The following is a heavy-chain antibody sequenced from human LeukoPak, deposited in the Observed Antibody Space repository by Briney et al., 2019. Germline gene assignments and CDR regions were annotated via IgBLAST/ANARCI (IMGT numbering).Heavy chain of an antibody. D-gene: IGHD3-22*01. Sequence: SVKVSCKASGGTFSSYAISWVRQAPGQGLEWMGGIIPIFGTANYAQKFQGRVTITTDESTSTAYMELSSLRSEDTAVYYCARGYYDSSGQNAFDIWGQGTMVTVSS. CDR3: ARGYYDSSGQNAFDI. CDR2: IIPIFGTA. CDR1: GGTFSSYA. J-gene: IGHJ3*02. V-gene: IGHV1-69*05.